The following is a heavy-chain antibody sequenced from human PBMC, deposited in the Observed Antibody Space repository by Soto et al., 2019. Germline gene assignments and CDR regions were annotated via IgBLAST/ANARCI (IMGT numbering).Heavy chain of an antibody. V-gene: IGHV1-18*04. CDR3: ARTAAAGPGKGWFDP. D-gene: IGHD6-13*01. CDR1: DFSFTSHG. Sequence: ASVKVSCKAYDFSFTSHGISWVRQAPGQGLEWMGWISLYNGNTNYAQQFQGRVTMTTDTSTSTAYMELRSLRSDDTAVYYCARTAAAGPGKGWFDPWGQGTLVTV. CDR2: ISLYNGNT. J-gene: IGHJ5*02.